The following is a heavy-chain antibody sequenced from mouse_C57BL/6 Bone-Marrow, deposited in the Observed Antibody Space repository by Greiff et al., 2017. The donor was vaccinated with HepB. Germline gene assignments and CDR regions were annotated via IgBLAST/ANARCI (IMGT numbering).Heavy chain of an antibody. D-gene: IGHD2-5*01. CDR1: GFTFSDYG. Sequence: EVQRVESGGGLVKPGGSLKLSCAASGFTFSDYGMHWVRQAPEKGLEWVAYISSGSSTIYYDDTVKGRFTISRDNAKNTLFLQMTSLRSEDTAMYYCASPNYSNSFAYWGQGTLVTVSA. V-gene: IGHV5-17*01. CDR2: ISSGSSTI. J-gene: IGHJ3*01. CDR3: ASPNYSNSFAY.